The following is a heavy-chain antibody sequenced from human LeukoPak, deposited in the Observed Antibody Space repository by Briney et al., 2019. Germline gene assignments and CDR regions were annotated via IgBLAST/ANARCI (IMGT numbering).Heavy chain of an antibody. CDR3: AKELGIAAAGTSEFDY. CDR2: IRYDGSNK. J-gene: IGHJ4*02. CDR1: GFTFSSYG. Sequence: GGSLRLSCAASGFTFSSYGMHWVRQAPGKGLEWVAFIRYDGSNKYYADSVKGRFTISRDNSKNTLYLQMNSLRAEDTAVYYCAKELGIAAAGTSEFDYWGQGTLVTVSS. V-gene: IGHV3-30*02. D-gene: IGHD6-13*01.